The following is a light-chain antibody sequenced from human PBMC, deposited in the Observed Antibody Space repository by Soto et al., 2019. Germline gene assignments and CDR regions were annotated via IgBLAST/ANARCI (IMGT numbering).Light chain of an antibody. V-gene: IGLV2-14*01. CDR3: SSYTSNNAYVV. Sequence: QSALTQPASVSGSPGQSITISCTGTSSDIGSYNFVSWYQHHPGKAPKLMISEVSNRPSGVSNRFSGSKSGNTASLTISGLQAEDEAHYYCSSYTSNNAYVVFGGGTKLNVL. J-gene: IGLJ2*01. CDR2: EVS. CDR1: SSDIGSYNF.